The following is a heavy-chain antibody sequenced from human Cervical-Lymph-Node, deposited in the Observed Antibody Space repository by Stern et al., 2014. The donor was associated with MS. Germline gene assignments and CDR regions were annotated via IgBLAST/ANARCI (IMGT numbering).Heavy chain of an antibody. J-gene: IGHJ2*01. CDR2: ISSGGST. V-gene: IGHV3-53*01. Sequence: EVQLVESGGGLIQPGASLRVSCAASGCTVSSHYISWVRQAPGQGLEWVSGISSGGSTDYADSVKGRFTISRDNSKNTLYLQMNSLRAEDTAVYYCARDFALYGGNSVYWYFDLWGRGTLVTVSS. CDR1: GCTVSSHY. D-gene: IGHD4-23*01. CDR3: ARDFALYGGNSVYWYFDL.